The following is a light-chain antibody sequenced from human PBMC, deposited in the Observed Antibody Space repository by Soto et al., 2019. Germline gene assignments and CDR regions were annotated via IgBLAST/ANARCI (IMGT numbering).Light chain of an antibody. CDR1: QSVSSSH. J-gene: IGKJ1*01. V-gene: IGKV3-20*01. CDR3: QQFGSSSWT. Sequence: ESVLTQSPGTLSLSPGEKATLSCRASQSVSSSHLAWYQQKPGQAPRLLIYGASSRATGIPDRFSGRGSRTAVTLTVSRLDCEEFAVYYCQQFGSSSWTVGQGTKVEIK. CDR2: GAS.